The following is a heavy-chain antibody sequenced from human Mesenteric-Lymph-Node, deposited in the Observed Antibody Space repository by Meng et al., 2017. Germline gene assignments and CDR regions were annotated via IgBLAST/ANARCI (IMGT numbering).Heavy chain of an antibody. Sequence: GSLRLSCTVSGGSISSYYWSWIRQPPGKGLERIGYIYYSGSTNYNPSLKSRVTISVDTSKNQFSLKLSSVTAADTAVYYCARDGDSSGYGNNWFDPWGHGTRVTVSS. CDR3: ARDGDSSGYGNNWFDP. D-gene: IGHD3-22*01. J-gene: IGHJ5*02. CDR2: IYYSGST. V-gene: IGHV4-59*01. CDR1: GGSISSYY.